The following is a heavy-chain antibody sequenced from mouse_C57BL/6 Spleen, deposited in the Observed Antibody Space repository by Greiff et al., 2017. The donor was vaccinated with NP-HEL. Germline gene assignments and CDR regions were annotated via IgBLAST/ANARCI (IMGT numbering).Heavy chain of an antibody. J-gene: IGHJ2*01. CDR3: ARVGLGRAYYFDY. CDR1: GYSITSGYY. V-gene: IGHV3-6*01. Sequence: EVKLLESGPGLVKPSQSLSLTCSVTGYSITSGYYWNWIRQFPGNKLEWMGYISYDGSNNYNPSLKNRISITRDTSKNQFFLKLNSVTTEDTATYDCARVGLGRAYYFDYWGQGTTLTVSS. CDR2: ISYDGSN. D-gene: IGHD4-1*01.